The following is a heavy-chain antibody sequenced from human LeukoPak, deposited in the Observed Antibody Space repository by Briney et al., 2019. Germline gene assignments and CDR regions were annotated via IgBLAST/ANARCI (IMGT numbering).Heavy chain of an antibody. CDR2: TSGSGVNS. CDR3: AKEYSGYDFDY. V-gene: IGHV3-23*01. CDR1: GFTLRSHD. Sequence: GGSLRLSCAASGFTLRSHDMSWVRQAPGKGLEWVAATSGSGVNSYYADSVRGRFTISRDNSQNTLYLQMDSLRAEDTALYYCAKEYSGYDFDYWGQGTLVTVSS. J-gene: IGHJ4*02. D-gene: IGHD5-12*01.